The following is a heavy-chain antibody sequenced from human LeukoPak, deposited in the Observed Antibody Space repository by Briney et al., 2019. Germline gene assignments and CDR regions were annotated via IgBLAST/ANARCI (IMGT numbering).Heavy chain of an antibody. Sequence: PSETLSLTCTVSGGSISSGYYWGWIRQPPGKGLEWIGSIYHSGSTYYNPSLKSRVTISVDTSKNQFSLKLSSVTAADTAVYYCARGPGIVGATSFDYWGQGTLVTVSS. CDR2: IYHSGST. CDR3: ARGPGIVGATSFDY. J-gene: IGHJ4*02. CDR1: GGSISSGYY. V-gene: IGHV4-38-2*02. D-gene: IGHD1-26*01.